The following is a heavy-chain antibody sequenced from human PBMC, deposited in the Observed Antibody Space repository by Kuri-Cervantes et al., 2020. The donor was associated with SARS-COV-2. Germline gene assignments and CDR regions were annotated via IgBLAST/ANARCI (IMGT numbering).Heavy chain of an antibody. CDR2: ISWDGGST. Sequence: GESLKISCAASGFTFDDYAMHWVRQAPGKGLEWVSLISWDGGSTYYADSVKGRFTISRDNAKNSLYLQMNSLRAEDTAVYYCAREEVYCSSTSCYGSWFDPWGQGTLVTVSS. V-gene: IGHV3-43D*04. J-gene: IGHJ5*02. CDR1: GFTFDDYA. D-gene: IGHD2-2*01. CDR3: AREEVYCSSTSCYGSWFDP.